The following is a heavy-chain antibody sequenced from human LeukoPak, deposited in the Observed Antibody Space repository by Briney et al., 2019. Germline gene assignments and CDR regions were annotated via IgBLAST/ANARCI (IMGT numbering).Heavy chain of an antibody. CDR3: ARDVGGGAIYFDY. V-gene: IGHV1-18*01. D-gene: IGHD2-15*01. CDR1: GYIFSSYG. J-gene: IGHJ4*02. CDR2: ISAYNGNT. Sequence: ASVKVSCKASGYIFSSYGISWVRQARGQGLEWMGWISAYNGNTKFAQKFQGRVIMTTDTSTSTAYMELRSLRSDDTAVYYCARDVGGGAIYFDYWGQGTLVTVSS.